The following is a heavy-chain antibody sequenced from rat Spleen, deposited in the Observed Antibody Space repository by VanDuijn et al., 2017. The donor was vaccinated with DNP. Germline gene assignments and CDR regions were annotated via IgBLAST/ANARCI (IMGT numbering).Heavy chain of an antibody. CDR3: ARWDGGLY. V-gene: IGHV3-1*01. CDR1: GDSITSNY. CDR2: ISYSGST. D-gene: IGHD1-11*01. J-gene: IGHJ2*01. Sequence: EVQLQESGPGLVKPSQSLSITCSVTGDSITSNYWGWFRNFPGNKMEWIGHISYSGSTTYTPSLQSRISVTRDTSKNQFFLQLNSVINGDTATYYCARWDGGLYWGQGVMVTVSS.